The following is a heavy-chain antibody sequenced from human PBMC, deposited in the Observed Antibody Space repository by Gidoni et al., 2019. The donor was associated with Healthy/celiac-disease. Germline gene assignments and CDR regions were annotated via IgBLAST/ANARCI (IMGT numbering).Heavy chain of an antibody. Sequence: QVQLVESGGGVVQPGRSRKLSCAASGFHSSSYALHWVRQAPGKGLEWVAVISYDGSNKYYADSVKGRFTISRDNSKNTLYLQMNSLRAEDAAVYYCARDPLGYCSGGSCYSYPPDDYWGQGTLVTVSS. CDR2: ISYDGSNK. CDR1: GFHSSSYA. V-gene: IGHV3-30-3*01. J-gene: IGHJ4*02. D-gene: IGHD2-15*01. CDR3: ARDPLGYCSGGSCYSYPPDDY.